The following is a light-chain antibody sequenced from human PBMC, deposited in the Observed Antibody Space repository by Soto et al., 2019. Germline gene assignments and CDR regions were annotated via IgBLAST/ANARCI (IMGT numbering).Light chain of an antibody. Sequence: IQMTQSPSSLSASVGDRVTISCRASQGIGNALGWYQQKPGKAPKRLIYAASSLQSGVPSRFSGSGSGTEFTLTISSLQPDDFATYYCQQYWGTFGQGTKVDIK. CDR3: QQYWGT. J-gene: IGKJ1*01. CDR2: AAS. CDR1: QGIGNA. V-gene: IGKV1-17*01.